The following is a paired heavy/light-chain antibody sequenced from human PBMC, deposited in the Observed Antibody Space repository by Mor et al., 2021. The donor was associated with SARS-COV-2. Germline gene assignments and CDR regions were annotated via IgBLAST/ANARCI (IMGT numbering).Light chain of an antibody. J-gene: IGKJ5*01. CDR3: QQYDSAPIT. V-gene: IGKV3-20*01. CDR2: DVS. CDR1: HSVTSSY. Sequence: EIVLTQSPGTLSLSAGERATLSCRASHSVTSSYLAWYQQKPGQAPRLLIYDVSRRATGIPDRFSGSGSGTDFTLTIRRLEPEDFAVYHCQQYDSAPITFGQGTRLEIK.
Heavy chain of an antibody. CDR2: IEETGTNT. CDR1: GFTFSAFP. V-gene: IGHV3-23*01. D-gene: IGHD3-10*01. Sequence: EVQLFESGGDVEQPGGSLRLSCAASGFTFSAFPMTWVRQAPGKGLEWVSTIEETGTNTYYADSVKGRFTISRDNSKNTLHLQLSGLRVEDTAVYYCALRRVASGSDYLHFDYWGQGALVTVSS. CDR3: ALRRVASGSDYLHFDY. J-gene: IGHJ4*02.